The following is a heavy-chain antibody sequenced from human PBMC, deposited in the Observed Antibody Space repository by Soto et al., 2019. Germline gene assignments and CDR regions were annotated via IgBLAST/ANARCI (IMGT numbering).Heavy chain of an antibody. Sequence: QITLKESGPPLVKPTQTLTLTCTFSGFSLSTSGVGVGWIRQPPGKALEWLAIIYWDDEKRYSPSLKTRLTVTKDTAKTQVVLKMTKVDPVDTATYYCAHRAYFDSGKQFDYWGQGTLVSVSS. CDR1: GFSLSTSGVG. J-gene: IGHJ4*02. CDR2: IYWDDEK. D-gene: IGHD3-10*01. V-gene: IGHV2-5*02. CDR3: AHRAYFDSGKQFDY.